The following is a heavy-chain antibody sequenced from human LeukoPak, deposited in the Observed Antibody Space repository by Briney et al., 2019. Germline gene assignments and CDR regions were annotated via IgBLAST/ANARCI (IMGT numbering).Heavy chain of an antibody. CDR2: IKQDGSEK. CDR3: ARGSQLWSSTFFDY. V-gene: IGHV3-7*03. J-gene: IGHJ4*02. CDR1: GFTFSSYW. D-gene: IGHD5-18*01. Sequence: GGSLRLSCAASGFTFSSYWMSWVRQAPGKGLEWVANIKQDGSEKYYVDSVKGRFTISRDNAKNSLYLQMNSLRAEDTAVYYCARGSQLWSSTFFDYWGQGTLVTVSS.